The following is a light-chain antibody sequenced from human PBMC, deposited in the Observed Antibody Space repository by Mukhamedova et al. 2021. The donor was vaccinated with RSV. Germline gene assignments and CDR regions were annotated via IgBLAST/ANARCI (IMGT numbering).Light chain of an antibody. CDR1: SSDVGGYNY. J-gene: IGLJ1*01. CDR2: DVS. V-gene: IGLV2-14*04. CDR3: SSYTSSSTQV. Sequence: CTGTSSDVGGYNYVSWYQQHPGKAPKLMIYDVSNRPSGVSNRFSGSKSGITASLTISGLQAEDEADYYCSSYTSSSTQVFGTGTKV.